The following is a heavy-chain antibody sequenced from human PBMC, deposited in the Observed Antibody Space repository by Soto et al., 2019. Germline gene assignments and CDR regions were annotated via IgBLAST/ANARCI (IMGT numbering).Heavy chain of an antibody. CDR2: INAGNGNT. J-gene: IGHJ6*02. Sequence: QVQLVQSGAEVKKPGASVKVSCKASGYTFTSYAMHWVRQAPGQRLEWMGWINAGNGNTKYSQKFQGRVTITRDTSASTAYMELSSLRSEDTAVYYCARSINRAGYYGSGSPDYYYYYGMDVWGQGTTVTVSS. D-gene: IGHD3-10*01. CDR3: ARSINRAGYYGSGSPDYYYYYGMDV. CDR1: GYTFTSYA. V-gene: IGHV1-3*01.